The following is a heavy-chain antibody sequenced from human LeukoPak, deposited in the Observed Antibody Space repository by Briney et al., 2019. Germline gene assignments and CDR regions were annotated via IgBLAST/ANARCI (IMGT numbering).Heavy chain of an antibody. J-gene: IGHJ6*02. CDR3: ARQGLPYYYYGMDV. Sequence: SETLSLTCTVSGGSISSYYWSWIRQPPGKGLEWIGYIYYSGSTNYNPSLKSRVTISVDTSKNQFSLKLSSVTAADTAVYYCARQGLPYYYYGMDVWGQGTTVTVS. V-gene: IGHV4-59*01. D-gene: IGHD6-25*01. CDR1: GGSISSYY. CDR2: IYYSGST.